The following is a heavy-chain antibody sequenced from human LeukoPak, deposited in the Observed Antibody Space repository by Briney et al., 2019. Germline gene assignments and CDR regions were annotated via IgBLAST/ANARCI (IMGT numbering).Heavy chain of an antibody. Sequence: GGALRLSCAASGFTFSSYWMHWVRQAPGKGLVWVSRINSDGSTTSYADSVKGRFTISRDNSKNTLYLQMNSLRAEDTAVYYCAKRASGSGTSLYYFDYWGQGTLVTVSS. J-gene: IGHJ4*02. CDR3: AKRASGSGTSLYYFDY. V-gene: IGHV3-74*01. CDR2: INSDGSTT. CDR1: GFTFSSYW. D-gene: IGHD3-10*01.